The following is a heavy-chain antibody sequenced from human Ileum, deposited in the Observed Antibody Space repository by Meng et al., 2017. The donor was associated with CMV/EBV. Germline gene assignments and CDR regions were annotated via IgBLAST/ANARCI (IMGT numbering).Heavy chain of an antibody. CDR1: GFTLDSFG. V-gene: IGHV3-30*02. CDR3: ARGGYYDPFF. Sequence: GESLKISCVASGFTLDSFGMHWVRQAPGKGLEWVAFIRYDGSIKYYAHSVKGRFTISRDNSKNTLYLQMNSLRGEDTAVYYCARGGYYDPFFWGQGTLVTVSS. CDR2: IRYDGSIK. J-gene: IGHJ4*02. D-gene: IGHD3-22*01.